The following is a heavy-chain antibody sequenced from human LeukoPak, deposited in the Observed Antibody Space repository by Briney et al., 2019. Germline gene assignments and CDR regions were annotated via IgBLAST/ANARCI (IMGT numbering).Heavy chain of an antibody. CDR1: GGSISSSSYY. D-gene: IGHD6-13*01. Sequence: SETLSLTCTVSGGSISSSSYYWGWIRQPPGKGLEWIGSIYYSGSTNYNPSLKSRVTISVDTSKNQFSLKLSSVTAADTAVYYCARVGTYNWFDPWGQGTLVTVSS. CDR2: IYYSGST. CDR3: ARVGTYNWFDP. J-gene: IGHJ5*02. V-gene: IGHV4-39*07.